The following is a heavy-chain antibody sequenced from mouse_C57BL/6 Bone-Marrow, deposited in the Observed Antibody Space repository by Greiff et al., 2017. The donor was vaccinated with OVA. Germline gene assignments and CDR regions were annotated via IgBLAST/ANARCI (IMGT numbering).Heavy chain of an antibody. CDR3: ARQAQATGRVAY. V-gene: IGHV5-9*01. CDR2: ISGGGGNT. D-gene: IGHD3-2*02. Sequence: EVKLVESGGGLVKPGGSLKLSCAASGFTFSSYTMSWVRQTPEKRLEWVATISGGGGNTYYPDSVKGRFTISRDNAKNTLYLQMSSLRSEDTALYYCARQAQATGRVAYWGQGTLVTVSA. J-gene: IGHJ3*01. CDR1: GFTFSSYT.